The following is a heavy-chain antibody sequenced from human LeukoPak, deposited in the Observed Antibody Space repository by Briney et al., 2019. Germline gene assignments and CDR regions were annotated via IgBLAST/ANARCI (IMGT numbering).Heavy chain of an antibody. Sequence: GESLRLSCAASGFTFSSYAMSWVRQAPGKGLEWVSAISGSATTYYADSVRGRFIIPRDDSKNTLYLQMSSLRAEDTAVYYCAKSKEDCCGSFDPWGQGTLVTVSS. D-gene: IGHD2-15*01. CDR3: AKSKEDCCGSFDP. J-gene: IGHJ5*02. CDR2: ISGSATT. V-gene: IGHV3-23*01. CDR1: GFTFSSYA.